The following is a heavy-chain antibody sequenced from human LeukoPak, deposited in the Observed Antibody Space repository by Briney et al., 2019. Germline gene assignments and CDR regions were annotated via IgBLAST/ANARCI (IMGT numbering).Heavy chain of an antibody. J-gene: IGHJ4*02. D-gene: IGHD5-24*01. Sequence: SQTLSLTCAISGDSVSSNSAAWNWIRQSPSRGLEWLGRTYYGSKWYNDYAVSVKSRITINPDTSKNQFSLQLNSVTPEDTAVYYCARSVEMATIRWGYYFDYWGQGTLVTVSS. CDR1: GDSVSSNSAA. CDR3: ARSVEMATIRWGYYFDY. V-gene: IGHV6-1*01. CDR2: TYYGSKWYN.